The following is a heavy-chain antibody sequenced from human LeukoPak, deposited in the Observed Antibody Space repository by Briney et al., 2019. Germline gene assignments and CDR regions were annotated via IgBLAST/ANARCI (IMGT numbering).Heavy chain of an antibody. D-gene: IGHD3-10*01. V-gene: IGHV4-34*01. CDR1: GGSISSYY. CDR3: ARGHAATYYYGSGSYYRPYNWFDP. Sequence: SETLSLTCTVSGGSISSYYWSWIRQPAGKGLEWIGEINHSGSTNYNPSLKSRVTISVDTSKNQFSLKLSSVTAADTAVYYCARGHAATYYYGSGSYYRPYNWFDPWGQGTLVTVSS. CDR2: INHSGST. J-gene: IGHJ5*02.